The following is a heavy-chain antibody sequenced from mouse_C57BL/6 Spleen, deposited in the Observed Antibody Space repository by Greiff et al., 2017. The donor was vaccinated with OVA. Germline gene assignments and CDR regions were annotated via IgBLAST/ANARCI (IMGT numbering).Heavy chain of an antibody. CDR2: ISDGGSYT. J-gene: IGHJ1*03. Sequence: EVQVVESGGGLVKPGGSLKLSCAASGFTFNSYAMSWVRQTPEKRLEWVATISDGGSYTYYPDNVKGRFTISRDNAKNNLYLQMSHLKSDDTAMYYCARVSFYYGSSYGYFDVWGTGTTVTVSS. D-gene: IGHD1-1*01. CDR3: ARVSFYYGSSYGYFDV. CDR1: GFTFNSYA. V-gene: IGHV5-4*01.